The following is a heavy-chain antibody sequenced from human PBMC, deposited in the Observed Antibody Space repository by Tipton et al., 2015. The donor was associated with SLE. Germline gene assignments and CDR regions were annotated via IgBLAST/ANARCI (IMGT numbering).Heavy chain of an antibody. V-gene: IGHV4-4*07. J-gene: IGHJ4*02. Sequence: TLSLTCTVSGESISRYYWSWIRQSAGKRLEWIGRMHTSGSTNDNPSLKSRVTMSVDTSKNQFSLKVSSVTTADTAVYYCARSESYYSALTYWGQGTLVTVSS. CDR3: ARSESYYSALTY. D-gene: IGHD1-26*01. CDR2: MHTSGST. CDR1: GESISRYY.